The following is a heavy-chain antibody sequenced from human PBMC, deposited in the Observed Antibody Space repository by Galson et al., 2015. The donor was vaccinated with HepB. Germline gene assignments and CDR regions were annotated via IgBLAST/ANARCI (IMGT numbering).Heavy chain of an antibody. CDR3: ARGLVGATMVDY. Sequence: QSGAEVKKPGESLRISRKGSGYSFTSYWISWVRQMPGKGLEWMGRIDPSDSYTNYSPSFQGHVTISADKSISTAYLQWSSLKASDTAMYYCARGLVGATMVDYWGQGTLVTVSS. CDR1: GYSFTSYW. J-gene: IGHJ4*02. CDR2: IDPSDSYT. D-gene: IGHD1-26*01. V-gene: IGHV5-10-1*01.